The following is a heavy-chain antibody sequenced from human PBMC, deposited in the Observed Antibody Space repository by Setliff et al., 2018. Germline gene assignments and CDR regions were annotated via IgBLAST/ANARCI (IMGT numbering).Heavy chain of an antibody. CDR2: IYPGDSDT. D-gene: IGHD3-22*01. CDR3: ARLTYYYDSSGLNAFDI. V-gene: IGHV5-51*01. Sequence: PGASLKISCKGSGYSFTSYWIGWVRQMPGKGLEWMGIIYPGDSDTRYSPSFQGQVTISADKSISTAYLQWSSLKASDTAMYYCARLTYYYDSSGLNAFDIWGQGTMVTVSS. J-gene: IGHJ3*02. CDR1: GYSFTSYW.